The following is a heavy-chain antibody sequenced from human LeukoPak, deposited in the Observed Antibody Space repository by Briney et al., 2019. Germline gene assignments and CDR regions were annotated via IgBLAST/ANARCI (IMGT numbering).Heavy chain of an antibody. CDR2: IYPGDSDT. J-gene: IGHJ5*02. CDR3: ARFSTVRDNWFDP. D-gene: IGHD3-10*01. Sequence: GESLKISCKGSGYSFTSYWIGWVRQMPEKGLEWMGIIYPGDSDTRYSPSFQGQVTISVDKSISTAYLQWSSLKASDTAMYYCARFSTVRDNWFDPWGQGTLVTVSS. V-gene: IGHV5-51*01. CDR1: GYSFTSYW.